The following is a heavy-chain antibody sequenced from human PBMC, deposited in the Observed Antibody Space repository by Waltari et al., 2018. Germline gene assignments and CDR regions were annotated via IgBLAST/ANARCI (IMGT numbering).Heavy chain of an antibody. V-gene: IGHV1-69*08. J-gene: IGHJ5*02. CDR1: GGTFTSDS. D-gene: IGHD5-12*01. Sequence: QVQLVQSGAEAKKPGSSVRVSCRASGGTFTSDSVNWVRQAPGKGLEWMGRIMPDISETKYAVKFQGRITITADKSTGTVYMELSSLRSDDTALYYCARGRNVYAGFDYNWFDPWGPGTLVTVSS. CDR3: ARGRNVYAGFDYNWFDP. CDR2: IMPDISET.